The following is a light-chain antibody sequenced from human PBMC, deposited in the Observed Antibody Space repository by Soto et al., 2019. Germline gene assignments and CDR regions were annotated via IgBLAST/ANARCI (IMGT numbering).Light chain of an antibody. CDR3: QQSYITPWT. V-gene: IGKV1-39*01. CDR2: AAS. J-gene: IGKJ1*01. CDR1: QRVNNY. Sequence: DVQITQSPSSLSASVGDRVTITRRASQRVNNYLNWYQQKPREAPKLLIPAASSLQIRVPSRFGGSGSGTDFTLAISGLQPEDFAIYYCQQSYITPWTFGQGTKVDI.